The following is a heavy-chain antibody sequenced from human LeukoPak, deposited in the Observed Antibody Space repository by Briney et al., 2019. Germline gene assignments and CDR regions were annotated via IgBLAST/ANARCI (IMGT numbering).Heavy chain of an antibody. J-gene: IGHJ4*02. V-gene: IGHV3-23*01. CDR3: VRSLDY. CDR2: ITGSGGFT. CDR1: GFTSNNYA. Sequence: GGSLRLSCAASGFTSNNYAMSWVRQAPGKGLEWVSVITGSGGFTQYADSVKGRFTISRDNSKNTVYLQMNSLRVEDTALYYCVRSLDYWGQGTLVTVSS.